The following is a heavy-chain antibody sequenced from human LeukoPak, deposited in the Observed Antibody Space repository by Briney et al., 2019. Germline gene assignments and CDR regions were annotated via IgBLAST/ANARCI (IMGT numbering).Heavy chain of an antibody. V-gene: IGHV3-48*02. D-gene: IGHD2-15*01. CDR1: GITLSSYS. Sequence: PGGSLRLSCAASGITLSSYSMNWVRQAPGKGLEWISYISSRGNTIYYADSVKGRFTISRDNAKNSRYLQMNSLRDEDTAVYYCARAGYCSGGSCYNGYYYYGMDVWGQGTTVTVSS. J-gene: IGHJ6*02. CDR3: ARAGYCSGGSCYNGYYYYGMDV. CDR2: ISSRGNTI.